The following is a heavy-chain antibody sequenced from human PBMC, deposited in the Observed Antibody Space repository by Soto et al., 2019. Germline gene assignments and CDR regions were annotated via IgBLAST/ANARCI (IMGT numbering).Heavy chain of an antibody. CDR3: ARVILGAHYYYGMDV. D-gene: IGHD6-6*01. J-gene: IGHJ6*02. CDR1: GGSISSGDYY. V-gene: IGHV4-30-4*01. CDR2: IYYSGST. Sequence: SETLSLTSTVSGGSISSGDYYWSWIRQPPWKGLEGIWYIYYSGSTYYNPSLKSRVTISVDTSKNQFSLKLSSVNAADTAVYYCARVILGAHYYYGMDVWGQGXTVTVYS.